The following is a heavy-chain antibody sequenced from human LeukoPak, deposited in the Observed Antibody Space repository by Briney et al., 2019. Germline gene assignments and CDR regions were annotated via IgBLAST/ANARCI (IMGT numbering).Heavy chain of an antibody. J-gene: IGHJ6*02. Sequence: ASVKVSCKASGYTFTSYGISWVRQAPGQGLEWMGWISAYNGNTNYAQKLQGRVTMTTDTSTSTAYMELRSLRSDDTAVYYCARALSGSYYYYYGMDVWGQGTTVTVSS. CDR3: ARALSGSYYYYYGMDV. D-gene: IGHD1-26*01. CDR2: ISAYNGNT. CDR1: GYTFTSYG. V-gene: IGHV1-18*01.